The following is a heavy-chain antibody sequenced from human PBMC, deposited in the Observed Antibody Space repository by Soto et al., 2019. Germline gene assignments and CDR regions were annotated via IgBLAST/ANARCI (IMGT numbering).Heavy chain of an antibody. V-gene: IGHV3-30*18. CDR1: GFTFSSYG. CDR2: ISYDGSNK. CDR3: AKDGPAGRSSPGYYYYGIDV. D-gene: IGHD6-6*01. J-gene: IGHJ6*02. Sequence: GGSLRLSCAASGFTFSSYGMHWVRQAPGKGLEWVAVISYDGSNKYYADSVKGRFTISRDSSKNTLYLQMNSLRAEDAAVYYCAKDGPAGRSSPGYYYYGIDVWGQGTTVTVSS.